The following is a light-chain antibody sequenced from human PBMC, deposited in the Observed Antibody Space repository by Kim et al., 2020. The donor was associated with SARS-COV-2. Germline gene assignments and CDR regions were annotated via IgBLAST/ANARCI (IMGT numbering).Light chain of an antibody. CDR3: CSYAGNYRV. J-gene: IGLJ3*02. CDR1: SSDVGGYNY. Sequence: QSVLTQPRSVSGSPGQSVTISCTGTSSDVGGYNYVSWYQQHPGKAPKLMIYDVSKRPSGAPDRFSGSKSGNTASLTISGLQAEDEAEYYCCSYAGNYRVFGGGTQLTVL. CDR2: DVS. V-gene: IGLV2-11*01.